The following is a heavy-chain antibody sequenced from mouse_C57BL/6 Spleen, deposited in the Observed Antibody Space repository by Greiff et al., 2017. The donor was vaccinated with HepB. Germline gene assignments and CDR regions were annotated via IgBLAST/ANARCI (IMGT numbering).Heavy chain of an antibody. CDR3: ARSRERARGVDY. Sequence: VQLQQPGAELVKPGASVKLSCKASGYTFTSYWMHWVKQRPGQGLEWIGMIHPNSGSTNYNEKFKSKATLTVDKSSSTAYMQLSSLTSEDSAVYYCARSRERARGVDYWGQGTTLTVSS. V-gene: IGHV1-64*01. J-gene: IGHJ2*01. CDR1: GYTFTSYW. CDR2: IHPNSGST. D-gene: IGHD3-1*01.